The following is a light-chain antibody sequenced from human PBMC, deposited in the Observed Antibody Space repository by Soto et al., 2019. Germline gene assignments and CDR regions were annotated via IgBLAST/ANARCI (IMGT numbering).Light chain of an antibody. CDR3: QKYNSAPFT. J-gene: IGKJ3*01. Sequence: DIQMTQSPSSLSASVGDRVTITCRASQGISNNLAWYQQKPGKDPKLLIYAASTLQAGGPSRFSGSGSGTDFTLTISSLQPEDVATYYGQKYNSAPFTFGPGTKVDIK. CDR1: QGISNN. V-gene: IGKV1-27*01. CDR2: AAS.